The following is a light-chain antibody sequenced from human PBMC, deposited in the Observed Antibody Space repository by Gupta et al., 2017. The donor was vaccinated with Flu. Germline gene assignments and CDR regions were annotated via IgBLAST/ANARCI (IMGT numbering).Light chain of an antibody. CDR3: QQYSNSPWT. CDR2: KAS. CDR1: QGISKW. V-gene: IGKV1-5*03. J-gene: IGKJ1*01. Sequence: DIQMTQSPSTLSASVGDRVTITCRASQGISKWLAWYQQKPGKAPNLLIYKASSLESGVPSRFSGSGSGTEFILTISSLQPDDFATYYCQQYSNSPWTFGQGTKVEI.